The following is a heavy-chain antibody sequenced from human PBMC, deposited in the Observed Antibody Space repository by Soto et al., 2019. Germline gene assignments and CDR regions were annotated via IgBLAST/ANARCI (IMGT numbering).Heavy chain of an antibody. V-gene: IGHV4-61*01. CDR3: ARFVRSCSATTCSTRADV. CDR1: GGFVNSDTHS. D-gene: IGHD2-2*01. Sequence: ETLSLTCPVSGGFVNSDTHSWSWIRQTPGKRLEWIGFIYSGGSTKNPSLRSRVTMSVDTSKNQFSLKLRSVIVADTAVYHCARFVRSCSATTCSTRADVWGQGITVTVSS. J-gene: IGHJ6*02. CDR2: IYSGGST.